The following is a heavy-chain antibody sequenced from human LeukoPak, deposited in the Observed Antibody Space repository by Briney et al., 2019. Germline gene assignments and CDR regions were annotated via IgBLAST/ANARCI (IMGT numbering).Heavy chain of an antibody. D-gene: IGHD3-3*01. J-gene: IGHJ4*02. CDR2: ISWDGGST. V-gene: IGHV3-43*01. CDR3: AKDLTRSDFWSGAPDY. Sequence: GGSLRLSCAASGFTFEDYTMHWVRQAPGKGLEWVSLISWDGGSTYYADSVKGRFTISRDNSKNSLYLQMNSLRTEDTALYYCAKDLTRSDFWSGAPDYWGQGTLVTVSS. CDR1: GFTFEDYT.